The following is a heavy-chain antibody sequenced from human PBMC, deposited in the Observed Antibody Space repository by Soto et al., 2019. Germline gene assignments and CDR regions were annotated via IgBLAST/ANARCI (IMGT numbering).Heavy chain of an antibody. CDR2: ISSSSSYT. V-gene: IGHV3-11*06. CDR1: ELNFSAHY. D-gene: IGHD3-9*01. J-gene: IGHJ4*02. Sequence: GVSMSLSCSASELNFSAHYMSWPRQATGKGLEWVSYISSSSSYTNYADSVKGRFTISRDNAKNSLYLQMNSLRAEDTAVYYCARGHYDILTGYYTPHCDYWGQGTLVTVSA. CDR3: ARGHYDILTGYYTPHCDY.